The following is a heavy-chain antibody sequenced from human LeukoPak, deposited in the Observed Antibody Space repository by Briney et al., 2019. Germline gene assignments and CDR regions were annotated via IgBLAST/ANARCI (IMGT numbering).Heavy chain of an antibody. CDR2: IFGSGGSP. CDR3: GKTTVGYSSGQKPAWPVDY. Sequence: GGSLRLSCEASGFTFGSHAMFWVRQAPGKGLEWVAGIFGSGGSPHYADPVKGRFTISRDNSRNTVYLQINSLRAEDTAVYYCGKTTVGYSSGQKPAWPVDYWGQGTLVTVSS. CDR1: GFTFGSHA. J-gene: IGHJ4*02. D-gene: IGHD5-18*01. V-gene: IGHV3-23*01.